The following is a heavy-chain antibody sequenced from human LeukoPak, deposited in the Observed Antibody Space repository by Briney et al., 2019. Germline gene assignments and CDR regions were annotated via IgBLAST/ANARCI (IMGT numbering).Heavy chain of an antibody. Sequence: GGSLRLSCAASGFTFSSYDMNWVRQAPGKGLEWVSSISSSSSYIYYADSVKGRFTISRDNAKNSLYLQMNSLRAEDTAVYYCARAPPVFYYYYCMDVWGKGTTVTVSS. CDR3: ARAPPVFYYYYCMDV. D-gene: IGHD3-10*01. CDR2: ISSSSSYI. V-gene: IGHV3-21*01. CDR1: GFTFSSYD. J-gene: IGHJ6*03.